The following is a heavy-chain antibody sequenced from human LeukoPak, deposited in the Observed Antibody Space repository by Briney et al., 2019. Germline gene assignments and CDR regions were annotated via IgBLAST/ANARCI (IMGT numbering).Heavy chain of an antibody. V-gene: IGHV3-23*01. CDR1: GFTVSSNY. Sequence: GGSLRLSCAASGFTVSSNYMSWVRQAPGKGLEWVSAISAGSGSIYYADSVKGRFTISRDNSKNTLYLQMNSLRAEDTAVYYCAKEDTAMANGYYFDYWGQGTLVTVSS. D-gene: IGHD5-18*01. CDR3: AKEDTAMANGYYFDY. J-gene: IGHJ4*02. CDR2: ISAGSGSI.